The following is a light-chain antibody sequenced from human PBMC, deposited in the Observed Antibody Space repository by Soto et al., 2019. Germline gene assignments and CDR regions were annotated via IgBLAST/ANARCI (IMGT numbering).Light chain of an antibody. CDR1: QSVSSSY. Sequence: EIVLTQSPGTLSLSPGERATLSCRASQSVSSSYLAWYQQKPGQAPRLLIYGASSRATGIPDRFSGSGSGTDFTLTISRLEAEDFEVYYCQQYGSSPPTFGQGTKLEIK. CDR3: QQYGSSPPT. J-gene: IGKJ2*01. CDR2: GAS. V-gene: IGKV3-20*01.